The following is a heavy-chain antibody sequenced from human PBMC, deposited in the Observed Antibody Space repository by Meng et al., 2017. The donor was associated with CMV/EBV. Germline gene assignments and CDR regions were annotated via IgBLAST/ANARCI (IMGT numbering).Heavy chain of an antibody. J-gene: IGHJ4*02. CDR1: CGSISSYY. CDR2: IYTSGST. Sequence: QGSGPGLGKPSGTLSLNCTVSCGSISSYYWGWIRQPAGKGLEWIGRIYTSGSTNYNPSLKSRVTMSVDTSKNQFSLKLSSVTAADTAVYYCARGGLYYYDSSGHFDYWGQGTLVTVSS. V-gene: IGHV4-4*07. CDR3: ARGGLYYYDSSGHFDY. D-gene: IGHD3-22*01.